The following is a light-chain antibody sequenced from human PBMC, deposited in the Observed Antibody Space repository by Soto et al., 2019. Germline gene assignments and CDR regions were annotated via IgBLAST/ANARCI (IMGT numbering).Light chain of an antibody. V-gene: IGLV1-44*01. J-gene: IGLJ2*01. CDR2: RNH. Sequence: QSVLTQSPSASGTPGQRVTISCSVSTSNIGTYAVNWYQQLPGTAPTLLIFRNHQRPSGVPDRFSGSKSGTSASLAISGPQSADEADYYCAAWDDSLRAVVFGGGTKLTVL. CDR3: AAWDDSLRAVV. CDR1: TSNIGTYA.